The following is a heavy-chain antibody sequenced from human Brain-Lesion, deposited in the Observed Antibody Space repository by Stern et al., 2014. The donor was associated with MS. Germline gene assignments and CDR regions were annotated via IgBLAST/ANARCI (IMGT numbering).Heavy chain of an antibody. CDR2: IYYSGNT. J-gene: IGHJ5*02. V-gene: IGHV4-39*01. Sequence: QVQLVQSGPGLVKPSETLSLTCTVAGGSVSSTSYAWAWIRQPPGKGLEWIGTIYYSGNTYYSPSLQSRLTISLDTSKNQLSLQLRSVTAADTAVYYCAGEEDIRYCSGGSCTGNWFDPWGQGTLVTVSS. D-gene: IGHD2-15*01. CDR3: AGEEDIRYCSGGSCTGNWFDP. CDR1: GGSVSSTSYA.